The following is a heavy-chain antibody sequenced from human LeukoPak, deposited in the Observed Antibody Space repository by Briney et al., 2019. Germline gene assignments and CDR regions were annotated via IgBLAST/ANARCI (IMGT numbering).Heavy chain of an antibody. CDR1: GFTFSSYG. Sequence: PGGSLRLSCAASGFTFSSYGMHWVRQAPGKGLEWVAVISYDGSNKYYADSVKGRFTISRDNSKNTLYLQMNSLRAEDTAVYYCAKDRASSWWYFDLWGRGTLVTVSS. V-gene: IGHV3-30*18. J-gene: IGHJ2*01. D-gene: IGHD1-26*01. CDR3: AKDRASSWWYFDL. CDR2: ISYDGSNK.